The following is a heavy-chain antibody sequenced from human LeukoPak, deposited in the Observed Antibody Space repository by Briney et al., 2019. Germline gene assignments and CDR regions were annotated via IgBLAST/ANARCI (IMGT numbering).Heavy chain of an antibody. CDR1: GGSISSDSYF. Sequence: SETLSLTCTVSGGSISSDSYFWGWIRQPPGQGLEWIGSIYYSGSTYYNPSLKSRVTISVDTSKNQFSLKLSSVTAADTAVYYCARRHIGGSDLTDFDYWGQGTLVTVSS. D-gene: IGHD1-26*01. CDR2: IYYSGST. CDR3: ARRHIGGSDLTDFDY. J-gene: IGHJ4*02. V-gene: IGHV4-39*01.